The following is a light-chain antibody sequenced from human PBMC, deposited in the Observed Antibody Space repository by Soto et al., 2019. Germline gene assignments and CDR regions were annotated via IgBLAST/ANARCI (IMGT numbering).Light chain of an antibody. J-gene: IGKJ2*03. CDR3: QQYSPYSYS. Sequence: DTQMTQSPSTLSASIGDRGTITCRASQSTTGWLAWYQQKPGKAPKLLIYGTSSLETGVPSRFSGSGSGTEFTLTITYLQPDDFATYYCQQYSPYSYSFGQGTKLEIK. CDR2: GTS. CDR1: QSTTGW. V-gene: IGKV1-5*03.